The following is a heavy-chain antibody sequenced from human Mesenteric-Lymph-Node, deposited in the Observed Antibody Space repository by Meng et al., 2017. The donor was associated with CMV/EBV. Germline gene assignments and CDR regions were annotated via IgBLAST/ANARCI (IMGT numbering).Heavy chain of an antibody. D-gene: IGHD6-6*01. CDR1: GFTFSSYW. Sequence: GGSLRLSCAASGFTFSSYWMHWVRQAPGKGLVWVSRINSDGSSTSYADSVKGRFTISRDNAKNTLYLQMNSLRAEDTAVYYCARVTSSSDYYYYYGMDVWGQGTTVTVSS. V-gene: IGHV3-74*01. J-gene: IGHJ6*02. CDR2: INSDGSST. CDR3: ARVTSSSDYYYYYGMDV.